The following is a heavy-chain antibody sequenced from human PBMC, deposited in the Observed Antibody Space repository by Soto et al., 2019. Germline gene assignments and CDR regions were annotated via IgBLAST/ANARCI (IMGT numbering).Heavy chain of an antibody. CDR3: ARGLLRYFVHGMDV. J-gene: IGHJ6*02. V-gene: IGHV4-34*01. Sequence: KPSETLSLTCAVYGGSFSGYYWSWIRQPPGKGLEWIGEINHSGSTNYNPSLKSRVTISVDTSKNQFSLKLSSVTAADTAVYYCARGLLRYFVHGMDVWGQGTTVTVSS. D-gene: IGHD3-9*01. CDR2: INHSGST. CDR1: GGSFSGYY.